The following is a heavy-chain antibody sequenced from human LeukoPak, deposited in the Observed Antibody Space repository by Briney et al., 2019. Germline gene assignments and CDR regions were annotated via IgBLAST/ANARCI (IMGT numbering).Heavy chain of an antibody. CDR2: FDPEDGET. Sequence: ASVKVSCKVSGYTLTELSMHWVRQAPGKGLEWMGGFDPEDGETIYAQKFQGRVTMTEDTSTDTAYMELSSLGSEDAAVYYCATVDPSSGGLLAVSFDYWGQGTLVTVSS. J-gene: IGHJ4*02. CDR1: GYTLTELS. CDR3: ATVDPSSGGLLAVSFDY. D-gene: IGHD3-10*01. V-gene: IGHV1-24*01.